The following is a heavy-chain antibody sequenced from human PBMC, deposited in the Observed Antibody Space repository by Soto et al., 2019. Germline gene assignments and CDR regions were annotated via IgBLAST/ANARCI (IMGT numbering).Heavy chain of an antibody. Sequence: GASVKVSCKASGYTFTNYYIHWVRQAPGQGLEWMGWISAYNGNTNYAQKLQGRVTMTTDTSTSTAYMELRSLRSDDTAVYYCARGLPPYSSGPHAFDIWGQGTMVNVSS. CDR3: ARGLPPYSSGPHAFDI. J-gene: IGHJ3*02. V-gene: IGHV1-18*04. D-gene: IGHD6-19*01. CDR2: ISAYNGNT. CDR1: GYTFTNYY.